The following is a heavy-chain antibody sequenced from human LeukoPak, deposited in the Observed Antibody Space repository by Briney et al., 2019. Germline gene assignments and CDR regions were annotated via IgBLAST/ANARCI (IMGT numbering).Heavy chain of an antibody. Sequence: PGGSLRLSCAASGFTFSSYAMHWVRQAPGKGLEWVAVISYDGSNKYYADSVKGRFSISRDNSKNTLYLQMNSLRAEDTAVYYCARSFIVVVPAAFDYWGQGTLVTVSS. J-gene: IGHJ4*02. CDR2: ISYDGSNK. V-gene: IGHV3-30-3*01. D-gene: IGHD2-2*01. CDR1: GFTFSSYA. CDR3: ARSFIVVVPAAFDY.